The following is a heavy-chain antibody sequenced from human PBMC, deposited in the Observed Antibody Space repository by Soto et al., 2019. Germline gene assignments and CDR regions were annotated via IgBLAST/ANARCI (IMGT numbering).Heavy chain of an antibody. CDR1: GFTFSNAW. J-gene: IGHJ4*02. CDR3: THREGGNAGYSGSYY. D-gene: IGHD5-12*01. Sequence: GGSLRLSCAASGFTFSNAWMSWVRQAPGKGLEWVGRIKSKTDGGTTDYAAPVKGRFTISRDDSKNTLYLQMNSLKTEDTAVYYCTHREGGNAGYSGSYYWGQGTLVTVSS. CDR2: IKSKTDGGTT. V-gene: IGHV3-15*01.